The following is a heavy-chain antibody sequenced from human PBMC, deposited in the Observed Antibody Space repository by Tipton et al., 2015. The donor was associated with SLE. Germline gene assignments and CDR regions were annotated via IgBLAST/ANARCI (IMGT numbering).Heavy chain of an antibody. J-gene: IGHJ6*03. CDR3: ARGAAAGYYYYYYMDV. Sequence: SLRLSCAASGFTFSSYSMNWVRQAPGKGLEWVSYISSSSSYIYYADSVKGRFTISRDNAKKPLYLQMNSLRAEGTAVYYCARGAAAGYYYYYYMDVWGKGTTVTVSS. CDR2: ISSSSSYI. D-gene: IGHD6-13*01. V-gene: IGHV3-21*05. CDR1: GFTFSSYS.